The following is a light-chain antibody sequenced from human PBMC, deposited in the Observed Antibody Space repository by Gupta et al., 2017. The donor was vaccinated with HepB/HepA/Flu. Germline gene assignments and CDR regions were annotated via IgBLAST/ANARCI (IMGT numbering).Light chain of an antibody. CDR3: RQDCSEHPVLT. J-gene: IGKJ5*01. V-gene: IGKV3-20*01. CDR2: DAS. Sequence: EIVFTQSPGTLSLSPGERATLSCRASQSVSEDYVDWYQQKPGQTPRLLIYDASVRATGSTHRCSGSRDATDVNITIIRSVPADFEVYYCRQDCSEHPVLTFGQGTRLEI. CDR1: QSVSEDY.